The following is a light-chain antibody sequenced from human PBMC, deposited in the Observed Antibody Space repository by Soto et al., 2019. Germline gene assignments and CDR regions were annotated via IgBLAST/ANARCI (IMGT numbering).Light chain of an antibody. CDR3: AAWDDSLSGAV. CDR2: GNN. Sequence: QAVVTQPPSVSGAPGQRVTISCTGTSSNIGAHFDVHWYQQLPGAAPKLLIYGNNNRPSGVPDRFSGSKSGTSASLVITGLQSEDEADYYCAAWDDSLSGAVFGGGTQLTVL. V-gene: IGLV1-40*01. J-gene: IGLJ7*01. CDR1: SSNIGAHFD.